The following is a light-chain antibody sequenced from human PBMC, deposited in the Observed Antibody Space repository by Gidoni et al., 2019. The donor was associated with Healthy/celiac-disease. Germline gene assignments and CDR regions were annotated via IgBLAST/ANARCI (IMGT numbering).Light chain of an antibody. J-gene: IGKJ1*01. CDR3: QQRSNWPWT. V-gene: IGKV3-11*01. Sequence: IVLPPSPATLSLSPGERATLSCRASQRVSSYLAGYQQKPGQAPRLLISAASNRATGIPARFRGSGCGTGFTLTISSLEPEDFAVYYCQQRSNWPWTFGQGTKVEIK. CDR1: QRVSSY. CDR2: AAS.